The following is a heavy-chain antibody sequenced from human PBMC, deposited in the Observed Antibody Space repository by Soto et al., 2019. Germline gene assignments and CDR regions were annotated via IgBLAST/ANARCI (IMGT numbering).Heavy chain of an antibody. J-gene: IGHJ4*02. D-gene: IGHD3-22*01. CDR3: AKDSXYDSSGYYYQEYVPFDY. V-gene: IGHV3-30*18. CDR1: GFTFSSYG. Sequence: GGSLRLSCAASGFTFSSYGMHWVRQAPGKGLEWVAVISYDGSNKYYADSVKGRFTISRDNSKNTLYLQMNSLRAEDTAVYYCAKDSXYDSSGYYYQEYVPFDYWGQGTLVTVSS. CDR2: ISYDGSNK.